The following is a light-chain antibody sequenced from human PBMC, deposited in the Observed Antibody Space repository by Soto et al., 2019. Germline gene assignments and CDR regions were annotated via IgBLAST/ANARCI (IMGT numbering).Light chain of an antibody. CDR2: WAS. CDR3: HQYGSSPRT. CDR1: QGVLHRSNRKHF. Sequence: IVLDPAPNSLSCSLRERATLTWQSSQGVLHRSNRKHFLAWYQQKPGQPPKLLIYWASTRESGVPVRFSGSGSGTDFTLTISSLQSEDSALYYCHQYGSSPRTFGQGTKVDIK. V-gene: IGKV4-1*01. J-gene: IGKJ1*01.